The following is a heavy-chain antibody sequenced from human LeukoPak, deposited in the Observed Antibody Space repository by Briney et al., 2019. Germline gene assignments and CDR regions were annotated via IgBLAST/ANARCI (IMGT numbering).Heavy chain of an antibody. V-gene: IGHV3-66*01. D-gene: IGHD6-19*01. CDR2: IYSDGTT. J-gene: IGHJ4*02. Sequence: GGSLRLSCAASGFSVSSIYMNWVRQAPGKGLEWVSVIYSDGTTYYADSVVGRFFISRDNSKNTLFLQMNSLRVDDTAVYYCATSDSSGWWGLFDYWGQGTLVTVSS. CDR3: ATSDSSGWWGLFDY. CDR1: GFSVSSIY.